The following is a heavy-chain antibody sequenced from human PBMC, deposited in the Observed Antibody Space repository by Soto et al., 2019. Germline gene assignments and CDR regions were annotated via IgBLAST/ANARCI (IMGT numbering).Heavy chain of an antibody. CDR1: GGSISSGGYY. CDR3: ATSIAAELGAFDI. CDR2: IYYSGST. Sequence: SETLSLTCTVSGGSISSGGYYWSWIRQHPGKGLEWIGYIYYSGSTYYNPSLKSRVTISVDTSKNQFSLKLSSVTAADTAVYYCATSIAAELGAFDIWGQGTMVTVSS. D-gene: IGHD6-6*01. J-gene: IGHJ3*02. V-gene: IGHV4-31*03.